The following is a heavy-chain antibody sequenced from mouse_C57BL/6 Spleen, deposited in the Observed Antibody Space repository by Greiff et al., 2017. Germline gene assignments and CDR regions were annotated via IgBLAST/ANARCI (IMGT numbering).Heavy chain of an antibody. CDR3: ARSSYYGSNRSYWYFDV. CDR2: IYPGSGST. J-gene: IGHJ1*03. Sequence: QVQLQQPGAELVKPGASVKMSCKASGYTFTSYWITWVKQRPGQGLEWIGDIYPGSGSTNYNEKFKSKATLTVDTSSSTAYMQLSSLTSEDSAVYYCARSSYYGSNRSYWYFDVWGTGTTVTVSS. D-gene: IGHD1-1*01. V-gene: IGHV1-55*01. CDR1: GYTFTSYW.